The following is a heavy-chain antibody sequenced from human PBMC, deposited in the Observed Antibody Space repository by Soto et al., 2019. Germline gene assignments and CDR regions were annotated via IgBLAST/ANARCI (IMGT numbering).Heavy chain of an antibody. CDR2: IYYSGST. Sequence: SXTLSLTCTVSGGSMSSYYWSWIRQPPVNGLEWIGYIYYSGSTNYNPSLKSRVTISVDTSKNQFSLKLSSVTAADTAVYYCARLYGYCIRNSCHGHYAMDVWGQGTTVTVSS. J-gene: IGHJ6*02. D-gene: IGHD2-2*01. V-gene: IGHV4-59*01. CDR1: GGSMSSYY. CDR3: ARLYGYCIRNSCHGHYAMDV.